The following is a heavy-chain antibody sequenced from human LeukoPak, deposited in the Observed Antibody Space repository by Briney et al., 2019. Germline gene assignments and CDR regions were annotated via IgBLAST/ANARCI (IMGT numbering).Heavy chain of an antibody. J-gene: IGHJ4*02. CDR3: AKETGDYIDY. V-gene: IGHV3-30*04. CDR1: GFTFSSYA. D-gene: IGHD1-14*01. CDR2: ISYDGSNE. Sequence: GGSLRLSCAASGFTFSSYAMHWVRQAPGKGLEWVAVISYDGSNEYYADSVKGRFTISRDNSKNTLYLQMNSLRAEDTAVYFCAKETGDYIDYWGQGTLVTVSS.